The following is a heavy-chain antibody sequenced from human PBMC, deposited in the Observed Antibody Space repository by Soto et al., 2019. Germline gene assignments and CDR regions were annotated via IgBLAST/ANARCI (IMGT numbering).Heavy chain of an antibody. D-gene: IGHD6-13*01. V-gene: IGHV4-39*02. CDR3: ARERASYSRRGIDI. Sequence: QLQLQESGPGLVKPSETLSLACSVSSGSINRNSYYCGWSRQPPGKGLAWIGNIYYSAITHYNPTLKIRVTMSVDTSKNQFFLNLISVTAADTAVYYCARERASYSRRGIDIWGQGTMVTVSS. CDR1: SGSINRNSYY. CDR2: IYYSAIT. J-gene: IGHJ3*02.